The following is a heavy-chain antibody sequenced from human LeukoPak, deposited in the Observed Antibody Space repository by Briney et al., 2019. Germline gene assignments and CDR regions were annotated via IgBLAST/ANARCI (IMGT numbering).Heavy chain of an antibody. CDR3: ASEIYDYVWGSYRSHYFDY. Sequence: GGSLRLSCAASGFTFSSYGMHWVRQAPGKGLEWVAFIRYDGSNKYYADSVKGRFTISRDNSKNTLYLQMNSLRAEDTAVYYCASEIYDYVWGSYRSHYFDYWGQGTLVTVSS. D-gene: IGHD3-16*02. V-gene: IGHV3-30*02. CDR1: GFTFSSYG. CDR2: IRYDGSNK. J-gene: IGHJ4*02.